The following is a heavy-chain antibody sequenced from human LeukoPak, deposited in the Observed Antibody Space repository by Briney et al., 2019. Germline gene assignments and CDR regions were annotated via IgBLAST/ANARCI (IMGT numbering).Heavy chain of an antibody. CDR1: GGSISSSSYY. Sequence: SETLSLTCTVSGGSISSSSYYWGWIRQPPGKGLEWIGNIYYSGSSYYNPSLNSRVTVSVDTSKNQFSLKLSSVTAADTAVYYCARLSGSPDYWGQGTLVTVSS. D-gene: IGHD1-26*01. CDR2: IYYSGSS. CDR3: ARLSGSPDY. J-gene: IGHJ4*02. V-gene: IGHV4-39*01.